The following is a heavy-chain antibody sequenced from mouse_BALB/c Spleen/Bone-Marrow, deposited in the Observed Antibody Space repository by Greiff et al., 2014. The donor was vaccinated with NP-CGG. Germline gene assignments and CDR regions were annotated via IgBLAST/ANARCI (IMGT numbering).Heavy chain of an antibody. V-gene: IGHV1-4*01. D-gene: IGHD2-1*01. CDR3: ARVYGNYDAMDY. CDR1: GDTFTTYT. Sequence: QVQLKESGAELARPGASVKMSCRASGDTFTTYTMHWVKQRPGQGLEWIGYINPSSGYTYYNQKFKDKATLTADKSSSAAYLQLSSLTSEDSAVYYCARVYGNYDAMDYWGQGTSVTVSS. CDR2: INPSSGYT. J-gene: IGHJ4*01.